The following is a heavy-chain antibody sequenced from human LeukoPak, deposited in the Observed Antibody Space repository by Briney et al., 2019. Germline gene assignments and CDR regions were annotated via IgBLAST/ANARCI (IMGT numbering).Heavy chain of an antibody. J-gene: IGHJ4*02. D-gene: IGHD6-19*01. CDR1: GGSIGSGGYY. V-gene: IGHV4-31*03. CDR2: IYDSGST. CDR3: ARRITVAGIFDY. Sequence: SETLSLTCTVSGGSIGSGGYYWSWIRQYPGKGLEWIGCIYDSGSTYYNPSLKSRVTISVDTSKNQFSLKLSSVTAADTAVYYCARRITVAGIFDYWGQGTLVTVSS.